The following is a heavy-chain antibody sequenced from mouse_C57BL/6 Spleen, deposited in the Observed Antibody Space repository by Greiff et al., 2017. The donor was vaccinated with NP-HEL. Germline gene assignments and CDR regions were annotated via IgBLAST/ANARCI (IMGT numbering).Heavy chain of an antibody. Sequence: DVMLVESEGGLVQPGSSMKLSCTASGFTFSDYYMAWVRQVPEKGLEWVANINYDGSSTYYLDSLKSRFIISRDNAKNILYLQMSSLKSEDTATDYCARDGGYGSFFDYWGKGTTLTVSS. CDR1: GFTFSDYY. CDR3: ARDGGYGSFFDY. J-gene: IGHJ2*01. D-gene: IGHD1-1*01. V-gene: IGHV5-16*01. CDR2: INYDGSST.